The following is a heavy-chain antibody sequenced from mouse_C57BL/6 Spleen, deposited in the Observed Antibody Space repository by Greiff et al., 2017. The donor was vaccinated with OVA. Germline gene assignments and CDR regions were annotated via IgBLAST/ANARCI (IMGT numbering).Heavy chain of an antibody. CDR1: GYTFTDYN. Sequence: EVQLQQSGPELVKPGASVKIPCKASGYTFTDYNMDWVKQSHGKSLEWIGDINPNNGGTIYNQKFKGKATLTVDKSSSTAYMELRSLTSEDTAVYYCALYDYDFFFAYWGQGTLVTVSA. CDR2: INPNNGGT. V-gene: IGHV1-18*01. CDR3: ALYDYDFFFAY. D-gene: IGHD2-4*01. J-gene: IGHJ3*01.